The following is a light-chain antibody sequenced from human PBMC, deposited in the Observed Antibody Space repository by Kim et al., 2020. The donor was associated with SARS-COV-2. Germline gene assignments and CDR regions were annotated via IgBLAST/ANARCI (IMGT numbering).Light chain of an antibody. CDR3: QQYYHLPVT. CDR2: GAS. Sequence: EVVLTQSPGTLSLSPGDTATLACRASQSISSSHLAWYQQRPGQAPRLVIYGASNRATGIPDRFSGSGSATVFPLTIDRLEPEDFAVYFCQQYYHLPVTFGGGTKVDIK. J-gene: IGKJ4*01. V-gene: IGKV3-20*01. CDR1: QSISSSH.